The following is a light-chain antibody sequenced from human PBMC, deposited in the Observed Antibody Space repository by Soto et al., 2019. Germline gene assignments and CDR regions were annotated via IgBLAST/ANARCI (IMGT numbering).Light chain of an antibody. J-gene: IGLJ2*01. CDR2: EGS. CDR1: SSDVGSYNL. CDR3: CSYAGSSVVV. V-gene: IGLV2-23*01. Sequence: QSVLTQPASVSGSPGQSITISCTGTSSDVGSYNLVSWYQQHPGKAPKLMIYEGSKRPSGVSNRFSGSKSGNTASLTLSGLQAEDEADYYCCSYAGSSVVVFGGGTKLAVL.